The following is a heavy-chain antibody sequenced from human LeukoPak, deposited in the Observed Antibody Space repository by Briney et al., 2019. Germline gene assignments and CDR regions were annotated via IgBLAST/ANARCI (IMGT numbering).Heavy chain of an antibody. CDR2: INHSGST. D-gene: IGHD6-6*01. J-gene: IGHJ5*02. CDR3: ARMLAARPDDDR. V-gene: IGHV4-34*01. Sequence: SETLSLTCAVYGGSFSGYYWSWIRQPPGKGLEWIGEINHSGSTNYNPSLKSRVTISADRSNNQFSLRVSSVTAADTAVYYCARMLAARPDDDRWGQGTLVTVSS. CDR1: GGSFSGYY.